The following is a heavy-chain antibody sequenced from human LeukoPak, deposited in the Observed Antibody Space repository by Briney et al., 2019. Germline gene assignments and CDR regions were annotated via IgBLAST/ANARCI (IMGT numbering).Heavy chain of an antibody. V-gene: IGHV4-34*01. CDR3: ARAQRGYGGNSSPYGY. J-gene: IGHJ4*02. CDR1: GGSFSGYY. D-gene: IGHD4-23*01. Sequence: SETLSLTCAVYGGSFSGYYWSWIRQPPGKGLEWIGEINHSGSTNYNPSLKSRVTISVDASKNQFSLKLSSVTAADTAVYYCARAQRGYGGNSSPYGYWGQGTLVTVSS. CDR2: INHSGST.